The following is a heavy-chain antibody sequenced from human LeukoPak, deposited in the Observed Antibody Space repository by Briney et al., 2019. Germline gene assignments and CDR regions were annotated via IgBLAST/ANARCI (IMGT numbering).Heavy chain of an antibody. V-gene: IGHV3-23*01. Sequence: GGSLRLSCAASGFTFSSYGMAWVRQAPGKGLEWVSGMNGNGGRIYYADSVKGRFTISRDNSKNTLYLQMNSLRAEDTAVYYCVKVAPSDYYDTTGYWGDHWGQGTLVTVSS. CDR1: GFTFSSYG. D-gene: IGHD3-22*01. CDR3: VKVAPSDYYDTTGYWGDH. CDR2: MNGNGGRI. J-gene: IGHJ4*02.